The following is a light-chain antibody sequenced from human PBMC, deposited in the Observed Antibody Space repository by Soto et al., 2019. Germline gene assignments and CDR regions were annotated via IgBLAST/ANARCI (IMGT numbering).Light chain of an antibody. CDR3: CSYADITTVV. J-gene: IGLJ2*01. CDR2: EDS. CDR1: SSDVGSYKF. Sequence: QSALTQPASVSGSPGQSITISCTGISSDVGSYKFVSWYQQHPGKAPKVMIYEDSKRPSGVSNRFSGSKSGNTASLTISGLQAEDEADYYCCSYADITTVVFGGGTKVTVL. V-gene: IGLV2-23*01.